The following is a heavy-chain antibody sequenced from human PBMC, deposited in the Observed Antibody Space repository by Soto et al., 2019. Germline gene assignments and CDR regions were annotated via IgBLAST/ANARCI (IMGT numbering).Heavy chain of an antibody. CDR2: IIPIFGTA. CDR3: ARWAGLVVQAATSGGYYYYGMDV. V-gene: IGHV1-69*13. J-gene: IGHJ6*02. CDR1: GGTFSSYA. D-gene: IGHD2-2*01. Sequence: SVKVSCKASGGTFSSYAISWVRQAPGQGLEWMGGIIPIFGTANYAQKFQGRVTITADESTSTAYMELSSLRSEDTAVYYCARWAGLVVQAATSGGYYYYGMDVWGQGTTVTVSS.